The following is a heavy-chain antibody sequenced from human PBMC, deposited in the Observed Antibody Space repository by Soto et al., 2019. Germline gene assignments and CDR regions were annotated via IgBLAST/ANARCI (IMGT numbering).Heavy chain of an antibody. Sequence: QVQLQESGPGLVKPSQTLSLTCPVSGGSISSGGYYWSWIRQHPGKGLEWIGYIYYSGSTYYNPSLMSRVAISVDTSKNRFSLKLSSVTAADTAVYYCARDRGSSWADYWGQGTLVTVS. J-gene: IGHJ4*02. CDR3: ARDRGSSWADY. CDR2: IYYSGST. D-gene: IGHD6-13*01. V-gene: IGHV4-31*03. CDR1: GGSISSGGYY.